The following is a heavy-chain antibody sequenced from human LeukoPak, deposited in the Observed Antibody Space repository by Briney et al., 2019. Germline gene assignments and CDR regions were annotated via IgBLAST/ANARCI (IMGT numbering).Heavy chain of an antibody. V-gene: IGHV3-23*01. D-gene: IGHD6-13*01. Sequence: GGSLRLSCAASGFTFSGYAMSWVRQAPGKGLEWVSAISGSGGSTYYADSVKGRFTISRDNSKNTLYLQMNSLRAEDTAVYYCAKTPGGYSSSWYVYWGQGTLVTVSS. CDR1: GFTFSGYA. J-gene: IGHJ4*02. CDR3: AKTPGGYSSSWYVY. CDR2: ISGSGGST.